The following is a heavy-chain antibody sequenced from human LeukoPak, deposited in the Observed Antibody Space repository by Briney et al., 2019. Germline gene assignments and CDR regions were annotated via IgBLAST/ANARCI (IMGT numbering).Heavy chain of an antibody. J-gene: IGHJ6*03. D-gene: IGHD3-16*01. V-gene: IGHV3-30*02. Sequence: GGSLRLSCAAAGLIFSSYGMHLVRQAPGEGLEWVAYIRHDESKTFYADSVKSRFTISRDNSKNTLYLQMHSLRAEDTALYYCAKPVIPSAYQGTYYMDVWGKGTTVTVSS. CDR3: AKPVIPSAYQGTYYMDV. CDR1: GLIFSSYG. CDR2: IRHDESKT.